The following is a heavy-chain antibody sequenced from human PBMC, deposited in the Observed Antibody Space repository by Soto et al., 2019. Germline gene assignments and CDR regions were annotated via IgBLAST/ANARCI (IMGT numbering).Heavy chain of an antibody. Sequence: GGSLRLSGAASGFPFSSYVMSWVRQAPGKGLEWVSGISGGGSNTFYADYVKGRFTISRDNSKNTLLLQMNSLGAEDTAVYYCAKDSNKYSSSLRGRYFDYWGQGMEVTVSS. D-gene: IGHD4-4*01. CDR1: GFPFSSYV. V-gene: IGHV3-23*01. J-gene: IGHJ4*02. CDR2: ISGGGSNT. CDR3: AKDSNKYSSSLRGRYFDY.